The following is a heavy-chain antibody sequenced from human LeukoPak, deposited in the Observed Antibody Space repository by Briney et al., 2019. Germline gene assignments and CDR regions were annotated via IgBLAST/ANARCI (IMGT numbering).Heavy chain of an antibody. D-gene: IGHD6-19*01. Sequence: SETLSLTCTVSGGSVSSGSYYWSWIRQPPGEGLGWIGYIYYSGSTNYNPSLKSRVTISVDTSKNQFSLKLSSVTAADTAVYYCARNLSSSCWATIDYWGQRTLVTVSS. CDR1: GGSVSSGSYY. J-gene: IGHJ4*02. CDR3: ARNLSSSCWATIDY. V-gene: IGHV4-61*01. CDR2: IYYSGST.